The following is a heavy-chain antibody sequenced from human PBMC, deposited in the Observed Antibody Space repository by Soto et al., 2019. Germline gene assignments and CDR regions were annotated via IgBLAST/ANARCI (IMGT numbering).Heavy chain of an antibody. CDR3: ARDGAELDIAGADVFDY. D-gene: IGHD6-13*01. V-gene: IGHV1-69*11. CDR2: IIPILGTS. CDR1: GGTFTSYA. Sequence: QVQLVQSGAEVKKPGSSVKVSCKTSGGTFTSYAFSWVRQAPGQGLEWLGMIIPILGTSNYAQNFQSRLTITADESPSTAYMERRRLRSEDPAVYYGARDGAELDIAGADVFDYWGQGTLVSVSS. J-gene: IGHJ4*02.